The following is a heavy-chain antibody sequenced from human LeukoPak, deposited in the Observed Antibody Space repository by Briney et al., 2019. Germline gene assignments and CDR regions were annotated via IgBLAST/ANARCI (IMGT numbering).Heavy chain of an antibody. CDR1: GFTFSSCA. J-gene: IGHJ4*02. D-gene: IGHD3-3*01. Sequence: AGGSLRLSCAASGFTFSSCAMSWVRQAPGKGLEWVSAISSSGGSTYYADSVKGRFTISRDNSKNTLYLQMNSLRAEDTAVYYCAKAGYDFWSGYWSRFDYWGQGTLVTVSS. CDR2: ISSSGGST. V-gene: IGHV3-23*01. CDR3: AKAGYDFWSGYWSRFDY.